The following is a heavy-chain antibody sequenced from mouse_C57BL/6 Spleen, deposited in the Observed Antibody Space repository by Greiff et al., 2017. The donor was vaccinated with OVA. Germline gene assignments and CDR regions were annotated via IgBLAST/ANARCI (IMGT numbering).Heavy chain of an antibody. Sequence: EVQRVESGGGLVQPGGSLSLSCAASGFTFTDYYMSWVRQPPGKALEWLGFIRNKANGYTTEYSASVKGRFTISRDNSQSILYLQMNALRAEDSATYYCARSKRGRGDYWGQGTSVTVSS. V-gene: IGHV7-3*01. J-gene: IGHJ4*01. CDR1: GFTFTDYY. D-gene: IGHD4-1*01. CDR3: ARSKRGRGDY. CDR2: IRNKANGYTT.